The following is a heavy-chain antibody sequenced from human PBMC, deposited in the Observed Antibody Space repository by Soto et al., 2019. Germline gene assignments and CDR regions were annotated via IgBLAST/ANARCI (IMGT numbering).Heavy chain of an antibody. J-gene: IGHJ3*02. CDR1: GYTFTGYY. CDR2: INPNSGGT. D-gene: IGHD4-17*01. Sequence: ASVKVSCKASGYTFTGYYMHWVRQAPGQGLEWMGWINPNSGGTNYAQKFQGWVTMTRDTSISTAYMELSRLRSDDTAVYYCAATVTDDAIDIWGQGTMVSVSS. V-gene: IGHV1-2*04. CDR3: AATVTDDAIDI.